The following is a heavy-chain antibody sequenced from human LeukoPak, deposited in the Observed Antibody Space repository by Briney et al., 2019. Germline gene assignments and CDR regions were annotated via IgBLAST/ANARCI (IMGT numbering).Heavy chain of an antibody. CDR1: GGSISSGSYY. V-gene: IGHV4-61*09. Sequence: PSETLSLTCTVSGGSISSGSYYWSWIRQPAGTGLEWIGHIYTSGSTNYNPSLKSRVTISVDTSKNQFSLKLTSVTAADTAFYYCAGSCRTAVFDPWGQGSLVTVSS. J-gene: IGHJ5*02. CDR2: IYTSGST. CDR3: AGSCRTAVFDP. D-gene: IGHD4-17*01.